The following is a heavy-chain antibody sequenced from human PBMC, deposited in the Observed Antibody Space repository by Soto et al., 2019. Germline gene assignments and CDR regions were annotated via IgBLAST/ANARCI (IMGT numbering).Heavy chain of an antibody. CDR3: TKDDSYDSSGSFDY. CDR1: GFTFDDYA. D-gene: IGHD3-22*01. CDR2: ISWNSGSI. J-gene: IGHJ4*02. Sequence: EVQLVESGGGLVQPGRSLRLSCAASGFTFDDYAMHWVRQAPGKGLEWVSGISWNSGSIGFADSVKGRFTISRDNAKNSLYLQMNSLRAEDTALYYCTKDDSYDSSGSFDYWGQGTLVTVSS. V-gene: IGHV3-9*01.